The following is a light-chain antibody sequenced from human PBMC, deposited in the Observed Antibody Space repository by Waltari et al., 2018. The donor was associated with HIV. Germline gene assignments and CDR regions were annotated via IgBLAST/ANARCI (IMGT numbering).Light chain of an antibody. Sequence: SYVLTQPPSVSVAPGPTARITCGGNNIGSKSLHWYTQKPGQAPVLVVHDDSDRPSGIPDRFSGSKSGNTASLTVSGLQAEDEADYYCSSYAGSNNYVVFGGGTKLTVL. CDR1: NIGSKS. CDR3: SSYAGSNNYVV. J-gene: IGLJ2*01. CDR2: DDS. V-gene: IGLV3-21*02.